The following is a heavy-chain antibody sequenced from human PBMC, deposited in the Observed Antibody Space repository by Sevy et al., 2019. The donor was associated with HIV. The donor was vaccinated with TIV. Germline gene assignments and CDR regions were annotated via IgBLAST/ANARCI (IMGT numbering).Heavy chain of an antibody. D-gene: IGHD3-10*01. Sequence: GGSLRLSCAASGFILRNYVMHWVRQAPGKGLEWVAAVSFDGSDKFYADSVKGRFTISRDNSKNRLYLQTNSLRAEDTAVYYCARDQAGPSDDYYYYYGMDLWVQGTTVTVSS. CDR2: VSFDGSDK. J-gene: IGHJ6*02. V-gene: IGHV3-30-3*01. CDR3: ARDQAGPSDDYYYYYGMDL. CDR1: GFILRNYV.